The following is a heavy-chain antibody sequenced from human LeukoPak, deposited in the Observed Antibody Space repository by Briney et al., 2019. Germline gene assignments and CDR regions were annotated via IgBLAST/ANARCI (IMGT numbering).Heavy chain of an antibody. CDR1: GGSISSSSYY. Sequence: SETLSLTCTVSGGSISSSSYYWGWIRQPPGKGLEWIGSIYYSGSTYYNPSLKSRVTISVDTSKNQFSLKVTSVTAADTAVYYCARAYEIVGATAYYYYFYYMDVWGKGTTVTISS. CDR2: IYYSGST. CDR3: ARAYEIVGATAYYYYFYYMDV. V-gene: IGHV4-39*01. J-gene: IGHJ6*03. D-gene: IGHD1-26*01.